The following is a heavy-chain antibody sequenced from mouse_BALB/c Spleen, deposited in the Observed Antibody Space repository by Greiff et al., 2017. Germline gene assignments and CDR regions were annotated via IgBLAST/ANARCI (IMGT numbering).Heavy chain of an antibody. D-gene: IGHD1-1*01. CDR1: GFTFSSYA. Sequence: EVMLVESGGGLVKPGGSLKLSCAASGFTFSSYAMSWVRQSPEKRLEWVAEISSGGSYTYYPDTVTGRFTISRDNAKNTLYLEMSSLRSEDTAMYYCARVLRTYAMDYWGQGTSVTVSS. J-gene: IGHJ4*01. V-gene: IGHV5-9-4*01. CDR2: ISSGGSYT. CDR3: ARVLRTYAMDY.